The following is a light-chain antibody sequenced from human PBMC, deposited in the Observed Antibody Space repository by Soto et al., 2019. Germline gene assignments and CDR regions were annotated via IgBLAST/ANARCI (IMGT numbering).Light chain of an antibody. V-gene: IGLV2-14*01. CDR1: SSDVGGYNY. Sequence: QSALTQPASVSGSPGQSITISCTGTSSDVGGYNYVSWYQQHPGKAPKLMIYDVSNRPSGVSNRFSGSMSGNTASLIISGLQTEDEADYYCSSYTVSSTVIFGGGTKVTVL. CDR3: SSYTVSSTVI. J-gene: IGLJ2*01. CDR2: DVS.